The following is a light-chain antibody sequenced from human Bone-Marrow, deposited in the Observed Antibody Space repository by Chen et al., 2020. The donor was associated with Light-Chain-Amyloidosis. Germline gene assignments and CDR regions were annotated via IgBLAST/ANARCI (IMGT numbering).Light chain of an antibody. CDR3: QSYQGSSQGV. J-gene: IGLJ3*02. V-gene: IGLV6-57*01. Sequence: NFMLTQPHSVSESPGKTVIISCTRISGSIATNYVQWYQQRPGSSPTTVVYEDDHRPSGVPDRFSGSIDRSSNSASLTISGLKTEDEADYYCQSYQGSSQGVFGGGTKLTVL. CDR2: EDD. CDR1: SGSIATNY.